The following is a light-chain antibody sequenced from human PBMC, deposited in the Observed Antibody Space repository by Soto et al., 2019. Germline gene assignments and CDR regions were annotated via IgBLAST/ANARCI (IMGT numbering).Light chain of an antibody. J-gene: IGKJ5*01. CDR2: DAS. CDR3: LHRSDWPPIT. Sequence: EIVLTQSPATLSLSPGGRATLSCRASQSVGNYLAWYQQKPGQAPRLLIPDASNRATGVPARFSGSGSGTDFTLTISTLEPEDFAIYYCLHRSDWPPITFGQGTRLEIK. CDR1: QSVGNY. V-gene: IGKV3-11*01.